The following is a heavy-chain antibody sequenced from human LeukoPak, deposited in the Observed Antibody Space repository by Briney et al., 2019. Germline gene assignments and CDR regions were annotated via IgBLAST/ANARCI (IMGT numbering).Heavy chain of an antibody. D-gene: IGHD3-9*01. J-gene: IGHJ4*02. CDR3: ARTYDVLTGRDS. CDR1: GYTFTKYG. V-gene: IGHV1-18*01. Sequence: ASEKVSCQASGYTFTKYGINWVRLAPGQGLEWVGWISTSNGNTDYGKKFQGRLTLTTDTSTSTAYMELRSLRSDDTAVYFCARTYDVLTGRDSWGQGTLVTVSS. CDR2: ISTSNGNT.